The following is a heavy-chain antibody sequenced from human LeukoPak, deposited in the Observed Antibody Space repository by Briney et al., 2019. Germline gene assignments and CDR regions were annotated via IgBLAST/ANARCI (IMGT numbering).Heavy chain of an antibody. CDR2: ISAYNGNT. J-gene: IGHJ4*02. D-gene: IGHD3-22*01. CDR1: GYTFTSYG. Sequence: ASVKVSCKASGYTFTSYGISWVRQAPGQGLEWMGWISAYNGNTNYAQKLQGRVTMTTDTSTSTAYMELRSLRSDDTAVYYCARGGAYYYHSSGYVPNDYWGQGTLVTVSS. V-gene: IGHV1-18*01. CDR3: ARGGAYYYHSSGYVPNDY.